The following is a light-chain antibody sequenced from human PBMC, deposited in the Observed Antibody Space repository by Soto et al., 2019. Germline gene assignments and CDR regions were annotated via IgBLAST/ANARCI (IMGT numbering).Light chain of an antibody. CDR3: CSYAGNYKYV. J-gene: IGLJ1*01. CDR1: SSDVGAHNF. Sequence: QSVLTQPPSVSGSPGQSVTISCTGTSSDVGAHNFASWYQRRPGTAPRLIIYDVNKRPSGVPERFSGSKSGNTASLTIAVLQAEDEDDYYCCSYAGNYKYVFGTGTKVTVL. CDR2: DVN. V-gene: IGLV2-11*01.